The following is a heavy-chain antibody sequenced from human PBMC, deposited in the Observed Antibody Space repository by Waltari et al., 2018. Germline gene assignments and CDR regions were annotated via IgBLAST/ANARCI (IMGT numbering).Heavy chain of an antibody. CDR2: ISSSSSYI. CDR1: GFTFISYG. Sequence: EVQLVESGGGRVKHGGSPRLSCAASGFTFISYGMNWVRQAPPKGLEWVSSISSSSSYIYYADSVKGRFTISRDNAKNSLYLQMNSLRADDTAVYYCAREKTGYSSSWVYYYYGMDVWCQGTTVTVSS. CDR3: AREKTGYSSSWVYYYYGMDV. D-gene: IGHD6-13*01. V-gene: IGHV3-21*01. J-gene: IGHJ6*02.